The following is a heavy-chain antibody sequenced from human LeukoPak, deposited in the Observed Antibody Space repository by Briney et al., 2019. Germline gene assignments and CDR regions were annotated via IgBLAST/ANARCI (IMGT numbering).Heavy chain of an antibody. CDR1: GFTFSSYE. V-gene: IGHV3-48*03. J-gene: IGHJ6*03. CDR3: ARVGFHDFPEPYYYYYMDV. Sequence: PGGSLRLSCAASGFTFSSYEMKWVRQAPGKGLEWVSYISVGGTTIYYADSVKGRFTISRDNAKNSLFLQMNSLRAEDTAIYYCARVGFHDFPEPYYYYYMDVWGKGTTVTISS. D-gene: IGHD1-14*01. CDR2: ISVGGTTI.